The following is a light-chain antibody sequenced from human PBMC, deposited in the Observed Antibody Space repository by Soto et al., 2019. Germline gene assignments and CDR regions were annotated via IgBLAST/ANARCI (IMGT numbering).Light chain of an antibody. CDR2: EVN. CDR3: SSYAGSNSVV. J-gene: IGLJ2*01. Sequence: QSALTQPPSASGSPGQSVTISCTGTSSDVGAYDYVSWYQQHPGKAPKLIIYEVNKRPSGVPDRFSGSKSGNTASLTVSGLQAGDEADYYCSSYAGSNSVVFGGGTKVTVL. CDR1: SSDVGAYDY. V-gene: IGLV2-8*01.